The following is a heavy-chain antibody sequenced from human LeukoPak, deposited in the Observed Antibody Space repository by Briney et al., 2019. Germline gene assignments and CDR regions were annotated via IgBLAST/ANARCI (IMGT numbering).Heavy chain of an antibody. CDR2: IYSSGST. CDR3: AREGTTVTHFDY. V-gene: IGHV4-59*01. J-gene: IGHJ4*02. CDR1: GGSISGYY. Sequence: PSETLSLTGSVLGGSISGYYWSWIAQPPGKGLEWIEYIYSSGSTNYNPSLKSRVTISIDTSKNQFYLKLSSVTAADTAVYYCAREGTTVTHFDYWGQGTLVTVSS. D-gene: IGHD4-11*01.